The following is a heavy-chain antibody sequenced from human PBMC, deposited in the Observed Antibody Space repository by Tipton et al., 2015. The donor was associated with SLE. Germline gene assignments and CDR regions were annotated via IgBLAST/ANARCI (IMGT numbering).Heavy chain of an antibody. V-gene: IGHV4-61*01. Sequence: TLSLTCTVSGGSISSGSYYWSWIRQPPGKGLEWIGDIYYSGSTNYNPSLKSRVTISVDTSKNQFSLKLSSVTAADTAVYYCASFPYGYYMDVWGKGTTVTVSS. J-gene: IGHJ6*03. CDR3: ASFPYGYYMDV. CDR1: GGSISSGSYY. D-gene: IGHD2-8*01. CDR2: IYYSGST.